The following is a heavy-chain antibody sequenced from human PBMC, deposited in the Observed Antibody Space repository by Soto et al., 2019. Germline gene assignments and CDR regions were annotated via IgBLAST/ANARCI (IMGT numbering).Heavy chain of an antibody. Sequence: PGGSLRLSCAASGFTFSNAWMNWVRQALGKGLEWVGRIKSKTDGGTTDYAAPVKGRFTISRDDSKNTLYLQMNSLKTEDTAVYYCTTDPSDVERVYCISTSCYVGWGQGTLVTVSS. CDR2: IKSKTDGGTT. J-gene: IGHJ4*02. D-gene: IGHD2-2*01. CDR1: GFTFSNAW. CDR3: TTDPSDVERVYCISTSCYVG. V-gene: IGHV3-15*07.